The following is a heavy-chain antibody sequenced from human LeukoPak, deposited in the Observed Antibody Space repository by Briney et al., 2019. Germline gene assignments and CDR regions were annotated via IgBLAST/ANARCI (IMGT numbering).Heavy chain of an antibody. V-gene: IGHV3-21*01. Sequence: GGSLRLSCAASGFSFSIYFMNWVRQAPGKGLERVSSISRTSEYVHYADSVRGRFAISRDNAKNSVYLQMNSLRAEDTAVYFCAGGGDFDYWGQGVLVTVSA. CDR2: ISRTSEYV. CDR3: AGGGDFDY. D-gene: IGHD3-16*01. J-gene: IGHJ4*02. CDR1: GFSFSIYF.